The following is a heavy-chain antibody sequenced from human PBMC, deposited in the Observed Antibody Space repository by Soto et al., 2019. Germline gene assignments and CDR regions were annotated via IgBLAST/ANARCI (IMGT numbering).Heavy chain of an antibody. CDR3: ARVGNLRWSDP. D-gene: IGHD1-26*01. V-gene: IGHV4-30-2*06. Sequence: LQLQESGSGLVKPSQTLSLTCTVSGDSMSSGGSSWTWIRQSPGKGLEWVGYIYNSGSAYYNPSLRSRATISIDTSKTRLSLNLTSVTAADTAVYYCARVGNLRWSDPWGQGALVTVSS. J-gene: IGHJ5*02. CDR2: IYNSGSA. CDR1: GDSMSSGGSS.